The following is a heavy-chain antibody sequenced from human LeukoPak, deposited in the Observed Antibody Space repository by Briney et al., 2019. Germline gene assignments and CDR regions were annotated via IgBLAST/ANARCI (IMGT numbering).Heavy chain of an antibody. J-gene: IGHJ6*02. V-gene: IGHV4-39*02. Sequence: SETLSLTCTVSGGSISSSSYYWGWIRQPPGKGLEWIGSIYYSGSTYYNPSLKSRVTISVDTSKNQFSLKLSSVTAADTAVYYCARDYPNPNRLRFLEWLPMGGYYYYYGMDVWGQGTTVTVSS. CDR3: ARDYPNPNRLRFLEWLPMGGYYYYYGMDV. D-gene: IGHD3-3*01. CDR2: IYYSGST. CDR1: GGSISSSSYY.